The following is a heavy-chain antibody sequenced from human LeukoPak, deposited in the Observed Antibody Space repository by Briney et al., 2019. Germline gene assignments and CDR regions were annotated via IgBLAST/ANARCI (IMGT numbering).Heavy chain of an antibody. CDR1: GFTFSSYG. D-gene: IGHD6-19*01. V-gene: IGHV3-30*02. CDR3: ASAFSGWFDY. CDR2: IRYDGSNK. J-gene: IGHJ4*02. Sequence: GGSLRLSCAASGFTFSSYGMHWVRQAPGKGLEWVAFIRYDGSNKYYADSVKGRFTISRDNAKNSLYLQMNSLRAEDTAAYYCASAFSGWFDYWGQGTLVTVSS.